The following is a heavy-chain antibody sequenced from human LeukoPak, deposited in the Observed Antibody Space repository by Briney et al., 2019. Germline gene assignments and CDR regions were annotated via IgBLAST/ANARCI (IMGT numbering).Heavy chain of an antibody. CDR3: ATEPMVRGVTLY. V-gene: IGHV1-24*01. Sequence: ASVNVSCKVSVYTLTELSMHWVRQAPGKGHEWMGGFDPEDGETIYAQKFQGRVTMTEDTSTDTAYMELSSLGSEDTAVYYCATEPMVRGVTLYWGQGTLVTVSS. D-gene: IGHD3-10*01. CDR2: FDPEDGET. J-gene: IGHJ4*02. CDR1: VYTLTELS.